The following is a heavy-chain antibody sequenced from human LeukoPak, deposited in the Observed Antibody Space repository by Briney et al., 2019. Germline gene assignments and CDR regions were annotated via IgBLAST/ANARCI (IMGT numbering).Heavy chain of an antibody. D-gene: IGHD2-15*01. CDR3: ARENCSGGSCYFNYYYYYYMDV. V-gene: IGHV4-39*07. Sequence: SETLSLTCSVSGDSISTSSYYWGWIRQPPGKGLEWIGTIYYSGSTYYNPSLTSRVTISVDTSKNQFSLKLSSVTAADPAVYYCARENCSGGSCYFNYYYYYYMDVWGKGTTVTVSS. J-gene: IGHJ6*03. CDR2: IYYSGST. CDR1: GDSISTSSYY.